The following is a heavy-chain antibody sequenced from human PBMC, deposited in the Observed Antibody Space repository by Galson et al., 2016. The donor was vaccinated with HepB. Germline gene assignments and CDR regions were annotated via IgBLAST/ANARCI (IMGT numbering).Heavy chain of an antibody. CDR3: VLGASTARGDYYYGLDV. Sequence: SVKVSCKASGGTFSTYAINWVRQAPGQGLEWMGGIIPIFDTTNYAQKFQGRVTITADESTSTAYMALSSLRSEDTAVYSCVLGASTARGDYYYGLDVWGQGTTVTVSS. J-gene: IGHJ6*02. D-gene: IGHD5-18*01. CDR2: IIPIFDTT. CDR1: GGTFSTYA. V-gene: IGHV1-69*13.